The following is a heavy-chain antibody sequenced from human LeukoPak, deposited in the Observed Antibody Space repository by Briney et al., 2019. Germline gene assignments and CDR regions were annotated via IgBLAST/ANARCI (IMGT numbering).Heavy chain of an antibody. J-gene: IGHJ4*02. V-gene: IGHV3-11*01. D-gene: IGHD5-12*01. CDR3: ARARTKYSGYDWAY. CDR2: ISSSGSTT. CDR1: GLTFSDFY. Sequence: GGALRLSCAASGLTFSDFYMSWIRQAPGKGLEWVSYISSSGSTTDYADSVKGRFTISRDNDKSSLYLQMNSLRAEDTAVYYCARARTKYSGYDWAYWGQGTLVTVSP.